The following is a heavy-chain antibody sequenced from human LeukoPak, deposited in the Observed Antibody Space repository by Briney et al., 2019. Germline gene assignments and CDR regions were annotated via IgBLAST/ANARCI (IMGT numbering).Heavy chain of an antibody. J-gene: IGHJ4*02. V-gene: IGHV1-2*06. CDR2: INPNSGGT. CDR1: GYTFTGYY. CDR3: ARDIGYCSSTSCQTDY. D-gene: IGHD2-2*01. Sequence: GASVKVSCKASGYTFTGYYMHWVRQAPGQGLEWMGRINPNSGGTNYAQKFQGRVTMTRDTSISTAYMELSRLRSDDTAVYYCARDIGYCSSTSCQTDYWGQGTLVTVSS.